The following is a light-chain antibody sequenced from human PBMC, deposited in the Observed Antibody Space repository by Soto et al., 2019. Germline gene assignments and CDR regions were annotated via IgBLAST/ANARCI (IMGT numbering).Light chain of an antibody. V-gene: IGLV2-14*01. Sequence: QSALTQPASVSGSPGQTITISCTGTSSDVGGYNYLSWYQQHPGKSPKVMIYEDSNRPSGVSNRFSGSKSGNTASLTISGLQAEDEADYFCSSYTTSGTPVFGGGTKVTVL. CDR2: EDS. CDR1: SSDVGGYNY. J-gene: IGLJ3*02. CDR3: SSYTTSGTPV.